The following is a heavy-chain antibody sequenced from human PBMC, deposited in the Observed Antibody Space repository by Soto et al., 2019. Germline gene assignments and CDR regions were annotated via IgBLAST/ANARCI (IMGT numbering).Heavy chain of an antibody. Sequence: ASVKVSCKASGYTFTSYDINWVRQATGQGLEWMGWMNPNSGNTGYAQKFQGRVTMTEDTSTDTAYMELSSLRSEDTAVYYCATVSKVAGDYYFDYWGQGTLVTVSS. CDR2: MNPNSGNT. CDR3: ATVSKVAGDYYFDY. CDR1: GYTFTSYD. D-gene: IGHD6-19*01. V-gene: IGHV1-8*01. J-gene: IGHJ4*02.